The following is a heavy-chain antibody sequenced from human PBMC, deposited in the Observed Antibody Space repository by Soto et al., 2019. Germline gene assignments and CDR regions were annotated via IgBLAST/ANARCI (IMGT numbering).Heavy chain of an antibody. CDR3: ARTRNLDV. CDR2: INHSGST. Sequence: QVQLQQWGAGLLKPSETLSLTCAVYGGSLSGYYGNRIRQSPGKGLEWIGEINHSGSTNYNPSLKSRVTISIDTSKNQFSLKLSSVTAADTAVYYCARTRNLDVWGQGTTVIVSS. J-gene: IGHJ6*02. CDR1: GGSLSGYY. D-gene: IGHD1-1*01. V-gene: IGHV4-34*01.